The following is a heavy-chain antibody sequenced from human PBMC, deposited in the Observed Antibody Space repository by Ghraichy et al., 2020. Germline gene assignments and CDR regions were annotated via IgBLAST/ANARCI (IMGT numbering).Heavy chain of an antibody. V-gene: IGHV3-7*01. J-gene: IGHJ4*02. Sequence: GGSLRLSCEASGFIFSGFNMNWVRQAPGKGLEWVANVNQDGSERSYVESVRGRFTISRDNPKKSLYLQMYSLRVEDTAVYYCARWGTGNLDYWGQGTLVTVSS. CDR1: GFIFSGFN. CDR3: ARWGTGNLDY. D-gene: IGHD1-1*01. CDR2: VNQDGSER.